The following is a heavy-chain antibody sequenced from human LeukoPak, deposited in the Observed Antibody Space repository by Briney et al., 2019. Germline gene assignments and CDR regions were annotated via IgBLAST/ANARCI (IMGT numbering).Heavy chain of an antibody. CDR2: INHSGGT. J-gene: IGHJ5*02. CDR3: ARFTPIGWLSSRFDP. D-gene: IGHD3-22*01. CDR1: GGSFSGYY. Sequence: SETLSLTCAVYGGSFSGYYWSWIRQPPGKGLEWIGEINHSGGTNYNPSLKSRVTISVDTSKNQFSLKLSSVTAADTAVYYCARFTPIGWLSSRFDPWGQGTLVTVSS. V-gene: IGHV4-34*01.